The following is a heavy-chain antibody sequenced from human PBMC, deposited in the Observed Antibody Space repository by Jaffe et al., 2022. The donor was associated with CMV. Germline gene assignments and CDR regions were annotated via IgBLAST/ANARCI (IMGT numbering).Heavy chain of an antibody. D-gene: IGHD4-17*01. Sequence: EVQLVQSGAEVKKPGESLRISCKGSGYSFTSYWISWVRQMPGKGLEWMGRIDPSDSYTNYSPSFQGHVTISADKSISTAYLQWSSLKASDTAMYYCARRGDHDYGDFALNDAFDIWGQGTMVTVSS. CDR1: GYSFTSYW. CDR3: ARRGDHDYGDFALNDAFDI. J-gene: IGHJ3*02. CDR2: IDPSDSYT. V-gene: IGHV5-10-1*03.